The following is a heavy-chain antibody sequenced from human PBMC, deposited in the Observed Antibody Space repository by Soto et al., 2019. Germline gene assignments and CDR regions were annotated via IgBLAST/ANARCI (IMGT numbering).Heavy chain of an antibody. CDR1: GYSFTSYW. D-gene: IGHD5-18*01. J-gene: IGHJ6*02. Sequence: GESLKISCKGSGYSFTSYWIGWVRQMPGKGLEWMGIIYPGDSDTRYSPSFQGQVTISADKSISTAYLQWSSLKASDTAMHYCARQTAAYYYYYGMDVWGQGTTVTVSS. CDR3: ARQTAAYYYYYGMDV. V-gene: IGHV5-51*01. CDR2: IYPGDSDT.